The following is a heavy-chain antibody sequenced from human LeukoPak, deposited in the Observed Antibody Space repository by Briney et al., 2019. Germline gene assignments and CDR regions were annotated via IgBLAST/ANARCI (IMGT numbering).Heavy chain of an antibody. D-gene: IGHD1-1*01. CDR3: ARDLGAGTTVGWFDP. CDR2: IYHGGST. J-gene: IGHJ5*02. V-gene: IGHV4-4*02. Sequence: SETLSLTCAVSGGSISNNNWWSWVRQPPGMGLEWIGEIYHGGSTNYNPSLKSRVTMSVDRSKNQFSLKLSSVTAADTAVYYCARDLGAGTTVGWFDPWGQGTLVTVSS. CDR1: GGSISNNNW.